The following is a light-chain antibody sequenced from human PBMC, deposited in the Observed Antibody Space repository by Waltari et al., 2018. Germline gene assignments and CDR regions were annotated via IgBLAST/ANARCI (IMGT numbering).Light chain of an antibody. J-gene: IGLJ3*02. CDR3: QLWDYTTDHWV. Sequence: SFVLTQTPSVSVAPGNTARITCGGDNIGSKSVHWYQQKPGQAPVLVVQDDRARSPGVPERISGSNSGNTATLPISSVDGGDEADYYCQLWDYTTDHWVFGGGTKLTVL. CDR2: DDR. V-gene: IGLV3-21*03. CDR1: NIGSKS.